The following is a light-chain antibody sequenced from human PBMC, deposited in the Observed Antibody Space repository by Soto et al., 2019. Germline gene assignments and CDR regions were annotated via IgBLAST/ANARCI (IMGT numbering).Light chain of an antibody. CDR1: QNVNSNF. CDR2: GAS. CDR3: QQYGNSPRT. V-gene: IGKV3-20*01. Sequence: EIVLTQSPGTLSLSPGEIATLSCRASQNVNSNFLAWYQQKPGQAPRLLISGASNRATGIPDRFSGSGSGTDFTLTISRLEPEDFAVYYCQQYGNSPRTFGQGTKVDIK. J-gene: IGKJ1*01.